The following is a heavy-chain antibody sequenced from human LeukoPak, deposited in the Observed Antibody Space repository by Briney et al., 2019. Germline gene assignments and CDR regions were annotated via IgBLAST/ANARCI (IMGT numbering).Heavy chain of an antibody. CDR2: IIPIFGTA. J-gene: IGHJ5*02. V-gene: IGHV1-69*01. CDR1: GGTFSSYA. D-gene: IGHD6-13*01. CDR3: ARSNAAAGTPVCLLP. Sequence: GASVTVSCKASGGTFSSYAISWVRQAPGQGLEWMGGIIPIFGTANYAQKFQGRVTITADESTSTAYMELISLRSEDTAVYYCARSNAAAGTPVCLLPWAERTLVTVSS.